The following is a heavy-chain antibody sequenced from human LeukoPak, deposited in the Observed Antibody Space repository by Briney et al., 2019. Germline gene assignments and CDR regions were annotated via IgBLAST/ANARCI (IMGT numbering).Heavy chain of an antibody. J-gene: IGHJ2*01. CDR1: GFTFSSYG. D-gene: IGHD7-27*01. V-gene: IGHV3-30*02. CDR3: ARDPNWGSEGLAGYFDL. CDR2: IRYDGSNK. Sequence: GGSLRLSCAASGFTFSSYGMHWVRQAPGKGLEWVAFIRYDGSNKYYADSVKGRFTISRDNAKNSLYLQMNSLRAEDTAVYFCARDPNWGSEGLAGYFDLWGRGTLVTVSS.